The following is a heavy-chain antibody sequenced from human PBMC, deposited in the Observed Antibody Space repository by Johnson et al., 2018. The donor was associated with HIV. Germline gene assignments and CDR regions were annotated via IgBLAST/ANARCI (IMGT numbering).Heavy chain of an antibody. D-gene: IGHD7-27*01. V-gene: IGHV3-30*04. J-gene: IGHJ3*02. CDR3: ARDREYVLDWGWTLDI. CDR2: ISYDGSNK. Sequence: QVQLVESGGGVVQPGRSLRLSCVASGFTFSSYAMHWVRQAPGKGLEWVAVISYDGSNKYCADSVKGRFIISRDNARNTLYLQMNSLRTEDTAVYYCARDREYVLDWGWTLDIWGQGTMVTVSS. CDR1: GFTFSSYA.